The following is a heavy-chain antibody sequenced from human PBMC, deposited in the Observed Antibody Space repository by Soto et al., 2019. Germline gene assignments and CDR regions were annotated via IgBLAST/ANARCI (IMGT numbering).Heavy chain of an antibody. D-gene: IGHD6-13*01. CDR1: GLPLVSFT. V-gene: IGHV3-21*01. CDR3: ATEKIAAAGTGDY. J-gene: IGHJ4*02. CDR2: ISSRSSYI. Sequence: EVQLVESGGGLVKPGGSLGSPCEALGLPLVSFTLNWVRQPQGKGREWVPSISSRSSYIYYADSVKGRFTISRDNAKNSLYLQMNSLRAEDTAVYYCATEKIAAAGTGDYWGQGTLVTVSS.